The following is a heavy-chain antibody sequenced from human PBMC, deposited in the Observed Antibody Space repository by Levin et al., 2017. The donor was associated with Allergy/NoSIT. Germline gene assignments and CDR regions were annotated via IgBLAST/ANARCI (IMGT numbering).Heavy chain of an antibody. CDR3: ASPMVITKALGYFDY. Sequence: HPGGSLRLSCAASGFSFRDSWMSWVRQAPGKGLEWVANINKDESEKHSADSVKGRFTISRDNAKNSLFLQMNSLRAEDTAVYYCASPMVITKALGYFDYWGQGTLVTVSS. CDR1: GFSFRDSW. CDR2: INKDESEK. J-gene: IGHJ4*02. V-gene: IGHV3-7*02. D-gene: IGHD3-22*01.